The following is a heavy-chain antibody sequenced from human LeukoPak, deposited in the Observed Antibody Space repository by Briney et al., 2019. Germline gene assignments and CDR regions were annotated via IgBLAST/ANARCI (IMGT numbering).Heavy chain of an antibody. D-gene: IGHD6-13*01. CDR3: AKAAGSHFDY. V-gene: IGHV3-30*18. CDR2: ISYDGSNK. J-gene: IGHJ4*02. Sequence: GGSLRLSCAASEFTFSSYAMSWVRQAPGKGLEWVAVISYDGSNKYYADSVKGRFTISRDNSKNTLYLQMNSLRAEDTAVYYCAKAAGSHFDYWGQGTLVTVSS. CDR1: EFTFSSYA.